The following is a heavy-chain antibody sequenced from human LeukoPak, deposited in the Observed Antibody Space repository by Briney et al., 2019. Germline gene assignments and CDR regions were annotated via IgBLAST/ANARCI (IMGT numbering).Heavy chain of an antibody. J-gene: IGHJ6*03. V-gene: IGHV4-30-2*01. CDR3: ALFGPDHYMPV. CDR1: GGSISTDNYY. D-gene: IGHD3-3*01. Sequence: PAQTLSLICTVSGGSISTDNYYWSWIRQPRGKGLEWIGYMYHIGSTFYNPALMSRVTISINRSKNQFPLHLSSATAAATAVYYCALFGPDHYMPVWGKGTTPTVSS. CDR2: MYHIGST.